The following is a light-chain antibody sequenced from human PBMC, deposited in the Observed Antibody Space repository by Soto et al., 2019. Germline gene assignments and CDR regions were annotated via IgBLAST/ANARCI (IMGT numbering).Light chain of an antibody. Sequence: DIVVTQSPLSLPVTPGEPASISCRSSQSLLHSNGYIYLDWYLQKPGQSTQVLIYMGPNRASGVPDRFSGSGSDTDFTLKISRVEAEDVGVYYCMQTLQSRTFGPGTKVEIK. CDR1: QSLLHSNGYIY. CDR2: MGP. CDR3: MQTLQSRT. J-gene: IGKJ3*01. V-gene: IGKV2-28*01.